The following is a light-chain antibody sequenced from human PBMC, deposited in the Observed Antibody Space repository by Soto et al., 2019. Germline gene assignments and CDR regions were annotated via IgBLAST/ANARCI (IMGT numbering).Light chain of an antibody. J-gene: IGKJ5*01. CDR2: DAS. Sequence: IQLTQSPSSLSASVGDRVTVTFRASEDITNYLAWYQQKVGKAPKLLIYDASTLHSGVPSRFSGSGSGTDFTLTISGLPPEDFATYYCQQYDTLITFGQGTRLEIK. V-gene: IGKV1-9*01. CDR3: QQYDTLIT. CDR1: EDITNY.